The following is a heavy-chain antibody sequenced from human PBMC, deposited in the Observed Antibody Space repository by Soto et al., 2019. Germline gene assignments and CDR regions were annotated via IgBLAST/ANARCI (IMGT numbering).Heavy chain of an antibody. Sequence: EVQVLESGGGLVQPGGSLRLSCAASGFTFSSYAMSWVRQAPGQGLEWVSAISGSGSNPYYADSVKGRFTISRDNSNNTLYMQKYSLGAEETALYCGATEGYMVVLEGFDNWGQGTLVTVSS. CDR3: ATEGYMVVLEGFDN. D-gene: IGHD2-15*01. CDR1: GFTFSSYA. J-gene: IGHJ4*02. V-gene: IGHV3-23*01. CDR2: ISGSGSNP.